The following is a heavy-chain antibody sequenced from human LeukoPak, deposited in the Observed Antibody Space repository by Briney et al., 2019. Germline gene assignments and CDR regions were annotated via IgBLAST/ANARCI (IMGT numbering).Heavy chain of an antibody. Sequence: PGGSLRLSCAASGFTFSAYSMNWVRQAPEKGLEWVSYIGSSSSPIYYADSVKGRFTISRDNSKNTLYLQMNSLRAEDTAVYYCARTYFYDSGGYYYWGQGTLVTVSS. CDR3: ARTYFYDSGGYYY. D-gene: IGHD3-22*01. J-gene: IGHJ4*02. CDR1: GFTFSAYS. CDR2: IGSSSSPI. V-gene: IGHV3-48*01.